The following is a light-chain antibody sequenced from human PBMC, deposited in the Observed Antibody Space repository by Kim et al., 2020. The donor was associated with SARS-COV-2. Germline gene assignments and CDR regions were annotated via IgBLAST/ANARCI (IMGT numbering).Light chain of an antibody. Sequence: VSPGERATLACRASQSVSSNLAWYQQKPGQAPRLLIYGASTRATGIPARFSGSGSGTEFTLTISSLQSEDFAVYYCQQYNNWPPLTFGGGTKVEI. CDR2: GAS. CDR1: QSVSSN. V-gene: IGKV3-15*01. J-gene: IGKJ4*01. CDR3: QQYNNWPPLT.